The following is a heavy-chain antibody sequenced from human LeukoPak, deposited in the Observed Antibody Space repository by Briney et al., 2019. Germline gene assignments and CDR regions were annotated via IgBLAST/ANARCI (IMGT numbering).Heavy chain of an antibody. CDR1: GFTFSSYW. Sequence: PGGSLRLSCAASGFTFSSYWMHWVRRAPGKGLVWVSRINSDGSSTSYADSVKGRFTISRDNAKNTLYLQMNSLRAEDTAVYYCARGFLDESTSPFDYWGQGTLVTVSS. V-gene: IGHV3-74*01. J-gene: IGHJ4*02. CDR3: ARGFLDESTSPFDY. CDR2: INSDGSST. D-gene: IGHD2-2*01.